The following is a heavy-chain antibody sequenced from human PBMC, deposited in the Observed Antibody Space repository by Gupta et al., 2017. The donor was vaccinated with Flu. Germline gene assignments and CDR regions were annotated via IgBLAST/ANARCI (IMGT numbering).Heavy chain of an antibody. CDR3: SSSGWYDYYYYGMDV. CDR1: GFTFSGSA. J-gene: IGHJ6*02. D-gene: IGHD6-19*01. CDR2: IRSKANSYAT. V-gene: IGHV3-73*01. Sequence: EVQLVESGGGLVQPGGSLKRSCAASGFTFSGSAMHWVRQASGKGLELVCRIRSKANSYATAYAASVKGRFTISRYDSKNTAYLQMNSLKTEDTAVYYCSSSGWYDYYYYGMDVWGQGTTVTVSS.